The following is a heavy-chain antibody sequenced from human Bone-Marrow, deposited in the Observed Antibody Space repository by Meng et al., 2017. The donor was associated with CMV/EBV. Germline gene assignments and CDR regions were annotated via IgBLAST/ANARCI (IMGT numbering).Heavy chain of an antibody. J-gene: IGHJ4*02. CDR2: IYYSGST. CDR3: ARVKGILTGTLDY. V-gene: IGHV4-59*01. Sequence: SETLSLTCTVSGGSISSYYWSWIRQPPGKGLEWIGYIYYSGSTNYNPSLKSRVTISVDTSKNQFSLKLSSVTAADTAVYYCARVKGILTGTLDYWGQGTRVTGFS. D-gene: IGHD3-9*01. CDR1: GGSISSYY.